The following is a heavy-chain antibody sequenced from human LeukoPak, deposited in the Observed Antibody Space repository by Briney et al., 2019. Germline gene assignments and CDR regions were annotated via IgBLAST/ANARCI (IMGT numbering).Heavy chain of an antibody. Sequence: ASVKVSRKASGGTFSSYAISWVRQAPGQGLEWMGRIIPILGIANYAQKFQGRVTITADKSTSTAYMELSSLRSEDTAVYYCARELAAAGDAFDIWGQGTMVTVSS. CDR2: IIPILGIA. CDR1: GGTFSSYA. J-gene: IGHJ3*02. D-gene: IGHD6-13*01. V-gene: IGHV1-69*04. CDR3: ARELAAAGDAFDI.